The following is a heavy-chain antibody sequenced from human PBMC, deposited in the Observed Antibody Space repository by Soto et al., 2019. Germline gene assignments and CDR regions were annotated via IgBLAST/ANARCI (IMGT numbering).Heavy chain of an antibody. Sequence: SETLSLTCTVSGGSISSYYWSWIRQPPGKGLEWIGYIYYSGSTNYNPSLKSRVTISVDTSKNQFSLKLSSVTAAGTAVYYCARYSNYETYYYYYYYMDVWGKGTTVTVSS. D-gene: IGHD4-4*01. CDR1: GGSISSYY. CDR2: IYYSGST. J-gene: IGHJ6*03. V-gene: IGHV4-59*01. CDR3: ARYSNYETYYYYYYYMDV.